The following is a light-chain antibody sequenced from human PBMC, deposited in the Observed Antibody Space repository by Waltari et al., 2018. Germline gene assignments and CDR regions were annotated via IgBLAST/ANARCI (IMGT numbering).Light chain of an antibody. J-gene: IGKJ1*01. CDR1: QSVGRS. CDR3: QHYVRLPVT. V-gene: IGKV3-20*01. Sequence: IVLTQSPGTLSLSPGERVTLSCRASQSVGRSLARYQQKPVQAPRLLIYGASSRATGIPDRFSGSGSGTDFSLTVSRLAPDDLSVYYCQHYVRLPVTFGQGTKVEI. CDR2: GAS.